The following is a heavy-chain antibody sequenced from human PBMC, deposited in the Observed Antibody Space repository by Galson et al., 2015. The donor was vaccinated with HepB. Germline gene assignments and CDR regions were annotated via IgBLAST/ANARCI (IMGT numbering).Heavy chain of an antibody. CDR1: GFPLNNAW. CDR2: IKSKTDGETT. CDR3: TTDVYYSTYWSWLDP. J-gene: IGHJ5*02. Sequence: SLRLSCAASGFPLNNAWMTWVRQAPGMGLEWVGRIKSKTDGETTDYAPPVKGRFTISRDDSKNRLYLQMNSLKTEDTAVYYCTTDVYYSTYWSWLDPWGQGTLVTVSS. V-gene: IGHV3-15*01. D-gene: IGHD2-8*02.